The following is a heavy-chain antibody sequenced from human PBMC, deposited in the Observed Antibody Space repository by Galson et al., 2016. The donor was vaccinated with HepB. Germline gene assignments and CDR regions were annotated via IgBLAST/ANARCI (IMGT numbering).Heavy chain of an antibody. V-gene: IGHV3-13*01. CDR1: GFTFSAYD. D-gene: IGHD2-8*01. CDR2: IGTGGDT. Sequence: SLRLSCAASGFTFSAYDMHWVRRSTGQGLEWVSAIGTGGDTYYRGSVQGRFTISRENAKNSLWLQMNSRRAEDTAVYYCVRDTGSTYGRDAFDFWGQGTLVTVSS. CDR3: VRDTGSTYGRDAFDF. J-gene: IGHJ3*01.